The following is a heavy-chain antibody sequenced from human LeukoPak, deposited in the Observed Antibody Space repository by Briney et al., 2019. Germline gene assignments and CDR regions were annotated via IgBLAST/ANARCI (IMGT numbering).Heavy chain of an antibody. D-gene: IGHD3-3*01. CDR3: GTRQGKWLLLIDY. J-gene: IGHJ4*02. V-gene: IGHV4-39*01. CDR2: IYYSGST. Sequence: SETLSLTCTVSGGSISSSSYYWGWIRQPPGKGLEWIGSIYYSGSTYYNPSLKSRVTISVDTSKNQFSLKLSSVTAADTAVYYCGTRQGKWLLLIDYWGQGTLVTVSS. CDR1: GGSISSSSYY.